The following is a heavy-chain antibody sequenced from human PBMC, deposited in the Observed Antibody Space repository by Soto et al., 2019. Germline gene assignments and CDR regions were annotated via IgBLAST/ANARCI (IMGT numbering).Heavy chain of an antibody. CDR1: GGSISSSSYY. CDR3: ARQNSLGGAFDI. V-gene: IGHV4-39*01. D-gene: IGHD2-15*01. Sequence: QLQLQESGPGLVKPSETLSLTCTVSGGSISSSSYYWGWIRQPPGKGLEWIGSIYYSGSTYYNPSLKSRVTISVDTSKNQFSLKLSSVTAADTAVYYCARQNSLGGAFDIWGQGTMVTVSS. CDR2: IYYSGST. J-gene: IGHJ3*02.